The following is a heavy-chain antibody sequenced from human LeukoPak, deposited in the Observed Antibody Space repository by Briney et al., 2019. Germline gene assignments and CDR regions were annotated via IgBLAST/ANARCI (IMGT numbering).Heavy chain of an antibody. Sequence: GGSLRPACAASGLTFSSYWMNWVRQAPGKGLEWVANIKQDGIETYYVDSVKGRFTISRDNAKNSLYLQLNSLRAEDKAIYYCATDRATYWGQGTLVTVSS. CDR2: IKQDGIET. CDR3: ATDRATY. V-gene: IGHV3-7*01. D-gene: IGHD1-1*01. J-gene: IGHJ4*02. CDR1: GLTFSSYW.